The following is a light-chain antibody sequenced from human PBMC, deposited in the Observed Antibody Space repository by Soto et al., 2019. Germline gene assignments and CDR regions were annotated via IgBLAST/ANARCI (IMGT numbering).Light chain of an antibody. CDR2: DAS. CDR1: QSVRSNY. J-gene: IGKJ4*01. Sequence: EIVLTQSPGTLALSPEERDTHSCRASQSVRSNYLAWYQQKPGQAPRFLIYDASSRATGIPDRFSGSGSGTDFTLTISRLEPEDFAVYYCQQYGSSPLTFGGGTKVDIK. CDR3: QQYGSSPLT. V-gene: IGKV3-20*01.